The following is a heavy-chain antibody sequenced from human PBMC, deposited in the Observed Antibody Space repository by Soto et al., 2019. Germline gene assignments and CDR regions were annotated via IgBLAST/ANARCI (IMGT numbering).Heavy chain of an antibody. CDR3: ATAGDFWSGYYLYFDY. V-gene: IGHV4-30-4*01. D-gene: IGHD3-3*01. CDR2: IYYSGST. J-gene: IGHJ4*02. Sequence: SETLSLTCTVSGGSISSGDYYWSWIRQPPGKGLEWIGYIYYSGSTYYNPSLKSRVTISVDTSKNQFSLKLSSVTAADTAVYYCATAGDFWSGYYLYFDYWGQGTLVTVS. CDR1: GGSISSGDYY.